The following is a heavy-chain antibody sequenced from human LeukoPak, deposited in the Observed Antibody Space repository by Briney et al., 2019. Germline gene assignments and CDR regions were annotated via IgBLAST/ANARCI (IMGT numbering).Heavy chain of an antibody. J-gene: IGHJ3*02. CDR1: GGSFSGYY. CDR2: INHSGST. V-gene: IGHV4-34*01. CDR3: ARDGYNSAPNVFDI. Sequence: SETLSLTCAVYGGSFSGYYWSWIRQPPGKGLEWIGEINHSGSTNYNPSLKSRVTISVDTSKNQFSLKLGSVTAADTAVYYCARDGYNSAPNVFDIWGQGTMVTVSS. D-gene: IGHD5-24*01.